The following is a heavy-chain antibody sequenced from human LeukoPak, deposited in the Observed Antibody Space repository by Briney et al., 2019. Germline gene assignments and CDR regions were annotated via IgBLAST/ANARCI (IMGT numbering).Heavy chain of an antibody. CDR2: IYARGST. J-gene: IGHJ6*03. V-gene: IGHV4-4*07. CDR1: GDSMSVSC. D-gene: IGHD2-8*01. CDR3: ARDIRSHNGPGGYYYYYMDV. Sequence: PSETLSLTCTVSGDSMSVSCWSWIRQPAGKGLEWIGRIYARGSTNYNPSLKSRVTLSVDTSSNQFSLTLSSVTAANTAVYHCARDIRSHNGPGGYYYYYMDVWGKGTTVTVSS.